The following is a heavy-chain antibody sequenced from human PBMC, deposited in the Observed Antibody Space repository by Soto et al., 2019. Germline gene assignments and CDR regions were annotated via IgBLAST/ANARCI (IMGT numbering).Heavy chain of an antibody. J-gene: IGHJ3*02. Sequence: VGSLRLSCATSGFTFSSYAMSWVRQAPGKGLEWVSAISGSGGSTYYADSVKGRFTISRDNSKNTLYLQMNSLRAEDTAVYYCAKDPRFLEWLSKGGAFDIWGQGTMVTVSS. V-gene: IGHV3-23*01. CDR1: GFTFSSYA. CDR2: ISGSGGST. D-gene: IGHD3-3*01. CDR3: AKDPRFLEWLSKGGAFDI.